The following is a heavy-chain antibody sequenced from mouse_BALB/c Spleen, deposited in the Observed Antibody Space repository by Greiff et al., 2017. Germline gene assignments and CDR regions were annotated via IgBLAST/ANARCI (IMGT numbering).Heavy chain of an antibody. CDR1: GYSFTSYW. Sequence: VQLQQSGTVLARPGASVKMSCKASGYSFTSYWMHWVKQRPGQGLEWIGAIYPGNSDTSYNQKFKGKAKLTAVTSASTAYMELSSLTNEDSAVYYWTRQDDGYYYFDYWGQGTTLTVSS. J-gene: IGHJ2*01. D-gene: IGHD2-3*01. V-gene: IGHV1-5*01. CDR3: TRQDDGYYYFDY. CDR2: IYPGNSDT.